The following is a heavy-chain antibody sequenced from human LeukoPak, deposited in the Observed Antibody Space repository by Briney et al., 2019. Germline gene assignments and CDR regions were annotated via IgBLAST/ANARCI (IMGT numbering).Heavy chain of an antibody. D-gene: IGHD2-15*01. CDR2: IWYDGSNI. J-gene: IGHJ4*02. Sequence: PGRSLRLSCAASGFTFSSYGMHWVRQAPGKGLEWVAVIWYDGSNIHYADSVKGRFTISRDNSKNTLYVQMNSLRGEDTAVYYCAREVVVAGTGYYFDDWGQGTLVTVSS. CDR3: AREVVVAGTGYYFDD. V-gene: IGHV3-33*08. CDR1: GFTFSSYG.